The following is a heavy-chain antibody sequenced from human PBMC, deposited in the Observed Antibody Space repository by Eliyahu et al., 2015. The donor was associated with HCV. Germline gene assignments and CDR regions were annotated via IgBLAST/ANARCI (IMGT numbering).Heavy chain of an antibody. Sequence: QVQLQESGPGLVKPSETLSLTCTVSGGSITXYYGAWIRQPPGKGLXWIGYVHYSGSGNYNPTLKSRVTISLDTSKNQFSLNLTSVTAADTAVYYCASGGGGIAVAGTGGWFDPWGQGTLVTVSS. J-gene: IGHJ5*02. CDR2: VHYSGSG. CDR3: ASGGGGIAVAGTGGWFDP. D-gene: IGHD6-19*01. CDR1: GGSITXYY. V-gene: IGHV4-59*01.